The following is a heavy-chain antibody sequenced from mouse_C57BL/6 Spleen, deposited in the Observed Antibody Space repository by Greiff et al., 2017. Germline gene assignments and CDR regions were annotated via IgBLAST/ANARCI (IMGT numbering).Heavy chain of an antibody. V-gene: IGHV5-4*01. CDR1: GFTFSSYA. CDR3: ARDGYDYYFDY. D-gene: IGHD2-4*01. Sequence: EVMLVESGGGLVKPGGSLKLSCAASGFTFSSYAMSWVRQTPEKRLEWVATISDGGSYTYYPDNVKGRFTISRDNAKNNLYLQMSHLKSEDTAMYYCARDGYDYYFDYWGQGTTLTVSS. CDR2: ISDGGSYT. J-gene: IGHJ2*01.